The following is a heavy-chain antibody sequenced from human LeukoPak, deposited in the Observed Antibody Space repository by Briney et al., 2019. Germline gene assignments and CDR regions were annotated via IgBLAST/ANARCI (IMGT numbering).Heavy chain of an antibody. Sequence: PSETLSLTCAVYGGSFSGYYWSWIRQPPGKGLEWIGEINHSGSTNYNPSLKGRVTISVDTSKNQFSLKLSSVTAADTAVYYCARGRVGQQQLVGLRWFDPWGQGTLVTVSS. D-gene: IGHD6-13*01. CDR2: INHSGST. J-gene: IGHJ5*02. V-gene: IGHV4-34*01. CDR3: ARGRVGQQQLVGLRWFDP. CDR1: GGSFSGYY.